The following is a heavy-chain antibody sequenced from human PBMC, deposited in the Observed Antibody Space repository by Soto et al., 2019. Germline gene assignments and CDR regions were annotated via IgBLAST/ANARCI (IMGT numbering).Heavy chain of an antibody. D-gene: IGHD1-1*01. V-gene: IGHV1-18*01. Sequence: QVHLVQSGAEVKKPGASVKVSCKGSGYGFTTYGITWVRQAPGQGLEWMAWISAHNSNTNYAQKLQGRVTVTRDTSTSTAYLELRSLRSGDTAVYSSARGRYGDYWGQGALVTVSS. J-gene: IGHJ4*02. CDR3: ARGRYGDY. CDR1: GYGFTTYG. CDR2: ISAHNSNT.